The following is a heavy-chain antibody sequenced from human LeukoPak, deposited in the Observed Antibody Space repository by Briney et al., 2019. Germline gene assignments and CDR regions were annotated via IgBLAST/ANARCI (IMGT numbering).Heavy chain of an antibody. CDR1: GYTLTDYF. CDR3: ARGREVAGTVGY. Sequence: ASVKVSRMASGYTLTDYFMHWVRQPPGQGPEWLGWINPDSGGTNYTQKFQGRVTMTRDTSIRTAYMELSRLTSDDTAVYYCARGREVAGTVGYWGQGALVTVSS. D-gene: IGHD6-19*01. J-gene: IGHJ4*02. V-gene: IGHV1-2*02. CDR2: INPDSGGT.